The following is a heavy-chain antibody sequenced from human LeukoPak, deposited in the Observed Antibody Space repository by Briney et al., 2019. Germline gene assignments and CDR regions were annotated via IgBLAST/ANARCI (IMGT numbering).Heavy chain of an antibody. D-gene: IGHD3-10*01. J-gene: IGHJ5*01. CDR3: ARRPRGVIIKTWFDS. CDR2: INHSGSA. CDR1: DGSFSGYY. Sequence: SETLSLTCAVYDGSFSGYYCSWIRQPPGKGLEWIGEINHSGSANYNPSLKSRVTIFLDTSKNQFSLNLSSVTAADTAVYYCARRPRGVIIKTWFDSWGQGTLVTVSS. V-gene: IGHV4-34*01.